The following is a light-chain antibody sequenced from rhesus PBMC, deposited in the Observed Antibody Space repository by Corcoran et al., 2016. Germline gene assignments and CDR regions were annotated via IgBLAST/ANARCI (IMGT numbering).Light chain of an antibody. J-gene: IGKJ2*01. CDR2: KAA. CDR1: QSISSW. V-gene: IGKV1-22*01. Sequence: DIQMTQSPSSLSASVGDTVTITCRASQSISSWLAWYQQKPGKAPKLLIDKAATMQSGVPSRFSGSGSGTDFSRTISSLQSEEFATYYCQQYTSPYTFGQGTKVDIK. CDR3: QQYTSPYT.